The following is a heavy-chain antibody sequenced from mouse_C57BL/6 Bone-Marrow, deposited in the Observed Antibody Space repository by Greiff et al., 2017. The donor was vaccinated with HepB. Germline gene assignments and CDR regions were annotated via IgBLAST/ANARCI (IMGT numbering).Heavy chain of an antibody. Sequence: VQLQQPGAELVRPGSSVKLSCKASGYTFTSYWMHWVKQRPIQGLEWIGNIDPSDSETHYNQKFKDKATLTVDKSSSTAYMQLSSLTSEDSAVYYCARVATVVANPYYYAMDYWGQGTSVTVSS. CDR3: ARVATVVANPYYYAMDY. CDR1: GYTFTSYW. CDR2: IDPSDSET. J-gene: IGHJ4*01. D-gene: IGHD1-1*01. V-gene: IGHV1-52*01.